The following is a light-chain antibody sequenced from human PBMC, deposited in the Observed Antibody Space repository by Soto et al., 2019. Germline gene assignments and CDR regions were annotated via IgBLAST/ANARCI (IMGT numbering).Light chain of an antibody. J-gene: IGKJ4*01. CDR3: QQYNNLPLT. CDR1: QSVLYSSNNKNY. CDR2: DAS. V-gene: IGKV4-1*01. Sequence: DIVMTQSPDSLAVSLGERATINCKSSQSVLYSSNNKNYLAWYQQKPGKAPKLLIYDASNLETGVPSRFSGSESGTDFTFTISSVQQEDIVTYYYQQYNNLPLTFGGGTKVDIK.